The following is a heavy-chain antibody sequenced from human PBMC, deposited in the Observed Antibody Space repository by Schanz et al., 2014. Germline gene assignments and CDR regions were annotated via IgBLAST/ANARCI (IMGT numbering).Heavy chain of an antibody. D-gene: IGHD3-16*01. CDR2: IKPDGSEK. J-gene: IGHJ4*02. V-gene: IGHV3-7*03. CDR1: GFTFSAYW. Sequence: EVQLVESGGGLVQPGGSLRLSCAASGFTFSAYWMTWVRQTPGKGMGWVGIIKPDGSEKFYVDSVKGGCTISRDNAKKSVYLQMDTFAAEDTTVYYCGDRRCGWGYGFDFWGQGTVVTVSS. CDR3: GDRRCGWGYGFDF.